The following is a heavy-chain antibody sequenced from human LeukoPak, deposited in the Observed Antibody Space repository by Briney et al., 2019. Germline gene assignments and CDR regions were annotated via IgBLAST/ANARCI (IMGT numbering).Heavy chain of an antibody. CDR1: GFTFSSYA. J-gene: IGHJ4*02. CDR3: AKDGGYYYDSSGYYPSDY. D-gene: IGHD3-22*01. CDR2: ISGSGGST. Sequence: GGSLRLSRAASGFTFSSYAMSWVRQAPGKGLEWVSAISGSGGSTYYADSVKGRFTISRDNSKNTLYLQMNSLRAEDTAVYYCAKDGGYYYDSSGYYPSDYWGQGTLVTVSS. V-gene: IGHV3-23*01.